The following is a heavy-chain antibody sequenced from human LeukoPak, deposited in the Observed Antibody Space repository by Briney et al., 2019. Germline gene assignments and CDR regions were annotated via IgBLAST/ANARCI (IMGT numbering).Heavy chain of an antibody. J-gene: IGHJ4*02. CDR2: IKTKTDGGTT. CDR3: VTRVKSTGDY. V-gene: IGHV3-15*01. D-gene: IGHD1-1*01. Sequence: GGSLRLSCEASGFTFSNVWMNWVRQAPGKGLEWIGRIKTKTDGGTTEHAAPVKGRFTISRDDSKNTVYLQMNSLKTEDTALYYCVTRVKSTGDYWGQGTLVTVSS. CDR1: GFTFSNVW.